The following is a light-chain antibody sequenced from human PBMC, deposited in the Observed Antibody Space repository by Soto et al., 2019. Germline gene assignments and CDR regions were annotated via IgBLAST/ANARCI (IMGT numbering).Light chain of an antibody. CDR1: QSVSSSY. CDR2: GAS. J-gene: IGKJ1*01. CDR3: QQYGSSPQT. Sequence: IVLTQSPGTLSVSPGERATISCRASQSVSSSYLAWYQQKPGQAPRLLIYGASSRATGIPDRFSGSGSGTDFTLTISRLEPEDFAVYYCQQYGSSPQTFGQGTKVEFK. V-gene: IGKV3-20*01.